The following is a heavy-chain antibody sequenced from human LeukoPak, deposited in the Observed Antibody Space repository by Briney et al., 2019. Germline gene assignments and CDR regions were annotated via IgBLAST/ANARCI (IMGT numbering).Heavy chain of an antibody. D-gene: IGHD6-13*01. V-gene: IGHV4-59*12. Sequence: KPSETLSLTCTVSGGSISSYYWSWIRQPPGKGLEWIGYIYYSGSTNYNPSLKSRVTISVDTSKNQFSLKLSSVTAADTAVYYCARWYSSSLNYFDYWGQGTLVTVSS. CDR1: GGSISSYY. CDR2: IYYSGST. J-gene: IGHJ4*02. CDR3: ARWYSSSLNYFDY.